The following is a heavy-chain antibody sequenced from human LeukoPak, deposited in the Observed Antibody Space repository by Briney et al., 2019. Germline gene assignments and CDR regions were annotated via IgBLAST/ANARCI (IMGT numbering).Heavy chain of an antibody. D-gene: IGHD3-16*02. CDR2: ISAYNGNT. CDR3: ARDRLRLGELSLGY. J-gene: IGHJ4*02. CDR1: GYTFTSYG. Sequence: GASVRVSCKASGYTFTSYGISWVRQAPGQGLEWMGWISAYNGNTNYAQKLQGRVTMTTDTSTSTAYMELRSLRSDDTAVYYCARDRLRLGELSLGYWGQGTLVTVSS. V-gene: IGHV1-18*01.